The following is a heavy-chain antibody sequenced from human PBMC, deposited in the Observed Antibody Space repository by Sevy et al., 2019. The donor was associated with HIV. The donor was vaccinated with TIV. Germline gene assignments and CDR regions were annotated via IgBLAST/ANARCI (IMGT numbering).Heavy chain of an antibody. Sequence: GGSLRLSCAASGFTFSSYGMHWVRQAPGKGLEWVAGIYYDGSNKDYADSVKGRFTISRDNAKNSLYLQMNGRRAEDTALYYCAKDYAGGSRSAYFYYYGMDVWGQGTTVTVSS. CDR3: AKDYAGGSRSAYFYYYGMDV. CDR1: GFTFSSYG. J-gene: IGHJ6*02. D-gene: IGHD2-15*01. CDR2: IYYDGSNK. V-gene: IGHV3-30*18.